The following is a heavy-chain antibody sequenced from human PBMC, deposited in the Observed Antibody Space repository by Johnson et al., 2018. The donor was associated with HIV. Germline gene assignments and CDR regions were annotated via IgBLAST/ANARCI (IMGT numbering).Heavy chain of an antibody. Sequence: QMQLVESGGGVVQPGRSLRLSCAASGFTFSSYAMHWVRQAPGKGLEWVAVISYDGSNKYYADSVKGRFTISRDNSKNTLYLQINSLRAEDTAVYYCANSYSSSSGNNDYAFDIWGQGTMVTVSS. CDR1: GFTFSSYA. CDR2: ISYDGSNK. J-gene: IGHJ3*02. V-gene: IGHV3-30*04. D-gene: IGHD6-6*01. CDR3: ANSYSSSSGNNDYAFDI.